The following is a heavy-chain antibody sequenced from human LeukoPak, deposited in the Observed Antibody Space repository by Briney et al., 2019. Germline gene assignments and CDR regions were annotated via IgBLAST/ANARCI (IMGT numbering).Heavy chain of an antibody. Sequence: PGGSLRLSCAASGFTFDDCTMHWVRQAPGKGLEWVSLISWDGGSTYYADSVKGRFTISRDNSKNSLYLQMDSLRTEDTDLYYCAKDRGDYSGYDYCFDYWGQGTLVTVSS. CDR1: GFTFDDCT. CDR3: AKDRGDYSGYDYCFDY. J-gene: IGHJ4*02. V-gene: IGHV3-43*01. D-gene: IGHD5-12*01. CDR2: ISWDGGST.